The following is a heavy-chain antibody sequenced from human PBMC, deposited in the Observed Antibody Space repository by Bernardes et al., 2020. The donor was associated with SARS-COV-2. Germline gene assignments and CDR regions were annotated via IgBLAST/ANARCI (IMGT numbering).Heavy chain of an antibody. CDR3: AKEEGRVLTIFGVVGDLNWFDP. V-gene: IGHV3-23*01. CDR1: GFTFSSYA. CDR2: ISGSGGST. D-gene: IGHD3-3*01. J-gene: IGHJ5*02. Sequence: GGSLRLSCAASGFTFSSYAMSWVRQAPGKGLEWVSAISGSGGSTYYADSVKGRFTISRDNSKNTLYLQMNSLRAEDTAVYYCAKEEGRVLTIFGVVGDLNWFDPWGQGTLVTVSS.